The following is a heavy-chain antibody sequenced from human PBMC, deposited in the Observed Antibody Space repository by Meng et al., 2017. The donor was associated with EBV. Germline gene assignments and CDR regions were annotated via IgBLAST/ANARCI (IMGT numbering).Heavy chain of an antibody. Sequence: LGRAGVEGTKPGDAVKVSSKAPGYTFTGYYMHWVRQAPGQGLEWMGRINPNSGGTNYAQKFQGRVTMTRDTSISTAYMELSRLRSDDTAVYYCARVGIAVAGTGDYWGQGTLVTVSS. CDR2: INPNSGGT. CDR3: ARVGIAVAGTGDY. D-gene: IGHD6-19*01. V-gene: IGHV1-2*06. J-gene: IGHJ4*02. CDR1: GYTFTGYY.